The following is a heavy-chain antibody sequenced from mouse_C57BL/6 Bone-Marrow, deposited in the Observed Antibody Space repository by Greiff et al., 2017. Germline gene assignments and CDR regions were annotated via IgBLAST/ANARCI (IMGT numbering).Heavy chain of an antibody. CDR3: AREGPFYYYGSNWYFDV. Sequence: QVQLQQPGAELVKPGASVKLSCKASGYTFTSYWMQWVKQRPGQGLEWIGEIDPSDSYTNYNQKFKGKATLTVDTSSSTAYMQLSSLPSEDSAVYYCAREGPFYYYGSNWYFDVWGTGTTVTVSS. D-gene: IGHD1-1*01. CDR1: GYTFTSYW. V-gene: IGHV1-50*01. J-gene: IGHJ1*03. CDR2: IDPSDSYT.